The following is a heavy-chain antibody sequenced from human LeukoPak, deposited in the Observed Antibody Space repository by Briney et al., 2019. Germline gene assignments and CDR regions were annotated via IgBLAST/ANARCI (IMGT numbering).Heavy chain of an antibody. D-gene: IGHD7-27*01. J-gene: IGHJ4*02. V-gene: IGHV1-18*01. CDR2: IHIYRGNT. CDR3: ARGPTANWGGPAYFDY. CDR1: GYSSSNYG. Sequence: GASVKVSCKASGYSSSNYGISWVRQAPGQGLEWMGWIHIYRGNTNYAQKFQGRVTMTTDTSTSTVYMEVRGLRSDDTAMYYCARGPTANWGGPAYFDYWGQGTLVTVSS.